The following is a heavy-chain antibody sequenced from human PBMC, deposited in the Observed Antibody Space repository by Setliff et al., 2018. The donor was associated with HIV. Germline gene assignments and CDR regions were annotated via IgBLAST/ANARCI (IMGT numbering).Heavy chain of an antibody. V-gene: IGHV4-39*02. Sequence: SETLSLTCTVSGGSTDSGSYYWAWIRQPPGKGLGWIGSMYYTGSTYCNPSLKSRVTISIDTSKNQFSLKLNSVTAADTAMYYCARDGGSSGWYFVLGYSDYWGPGTLVTVSS. J-gene: IGHJ4*02. D-gene: IGHD6-19*01. CDR3: ARDGGSSGWYFVLGYSDY. CDR2: MYYTGST. CDR1: GGSTDSGSYY.